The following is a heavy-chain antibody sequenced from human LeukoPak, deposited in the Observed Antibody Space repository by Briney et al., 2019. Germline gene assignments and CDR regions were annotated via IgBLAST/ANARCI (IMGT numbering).Heavy chain of an antibody. CDR1: GYIFTNYY. J-gene: IGHJ4*02. CDR3: ARAGRSSGGLDY. Sequence: ASVKVSCKASGYIFTNYYIHWARQAPGQGLEWMGIINPSGGSTSYTQKFQGKVTMTRDTSTNTVYMELSSLRSEDTAVYYCARAGRSSGGLDYWGQGTLVTVSS. V-gene: IGHV1-46*01. D-gene: IGHD6-19*01. CDR2: INPSGGST.